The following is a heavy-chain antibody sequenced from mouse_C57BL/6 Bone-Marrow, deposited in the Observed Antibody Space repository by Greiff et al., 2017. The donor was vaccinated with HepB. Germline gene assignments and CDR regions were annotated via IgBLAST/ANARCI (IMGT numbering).Heavy chain of an antibody. Sequence: QVQLQQSGPELVKPGASVKISCKASGYSFTSYYIHWVKQRPGQGLEWIGWIYPVSGNTKYNEKFKGKATLTADTSSSTAYMQLSSLTSEDSAVYYCARWLRRNYYAMDYWGQGTSVTVSS. V-gene: IGHV1-66*01. CDR3: ARWLRRNYYAMDY. J-gene: IGHJ4*01. CDR1: GYSFTSYY. CDR2: IYPVSGNT. D-gene: IGHD2-2*01.